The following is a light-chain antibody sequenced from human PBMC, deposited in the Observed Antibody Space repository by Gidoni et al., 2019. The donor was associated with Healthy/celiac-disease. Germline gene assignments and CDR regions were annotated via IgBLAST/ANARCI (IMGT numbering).Light chain of an antibody. CDR2: GNS. CDR3: QSYDSSLSGPVV. V-gene: IGLV1-40*01. CDR1: SSNIGAGYD. Sequence: QSVLTQPPSVSGAPGQRVPISGTGSSSNIGAGYDVHWYHQLPGTAPKLLIYGNSNRPSGVPDRFSGSKSGTSASLAITGLQAEDEADYYCQSYDSSLSGPVVFGGGTKLTVL. J-gene: IGLJ2*01.